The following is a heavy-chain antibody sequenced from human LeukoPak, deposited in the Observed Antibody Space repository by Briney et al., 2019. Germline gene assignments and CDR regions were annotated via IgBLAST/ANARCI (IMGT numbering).Heavy chain of an antibody. CDR2: IYYSGST. J-gene: IGHJ1*01. Sequence: PSQTLSLTCTVSGGSISSGGYCWSWLRQHPGKGLEWIGYIYYSGSTYYNPSLKSRVTISVDTSKNQFSLKLSSVTAADTAVYYCARSDSAVAGRTWYFQHWGQGTLVTVSS. D-gene: IGHD6-19*01. CDR3: ARSDSAVAGRTWYFQH. CDR1: GGSISSGGYC. V-gene: IGHV4-31*03.